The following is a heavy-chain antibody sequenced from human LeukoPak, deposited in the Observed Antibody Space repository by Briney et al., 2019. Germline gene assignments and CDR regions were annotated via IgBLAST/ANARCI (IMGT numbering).Heavy chain of an antibody. D-gene: IGHD3-9*01. V-gene: IGHV1-3*01. Sequence: GASVKVSCKASGYTFTSYAMHWVRQAPGQRLEWMGWINAGNGNTKYSQKFQGRVTITRDTSASTAYMELSSLRSEDTAVYYCAREYYDILTGYYYYYYGMDVWGQGTTVTVSS. CDR1: GYTFTSYA. CDR3: AREYYDILTGYYYYYYGMDV. CDR2: INAGNGNT. J-gene: IGHJ6*02.